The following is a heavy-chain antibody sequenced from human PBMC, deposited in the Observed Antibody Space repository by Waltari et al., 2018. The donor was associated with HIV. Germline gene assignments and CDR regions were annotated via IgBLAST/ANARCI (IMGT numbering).Heavy chain of an antibody. V-gene: IGHV4-34*02. Sequence: QVQLQQWGAGLLKPSETLSLTCAVYGTSFTGHYWTWIRQPPGKGLEWVGEVNHGGTTNYNPSLKSRVTISVDTSNNHFSLKLNSVTAADTAVYFCASGLSSGKSVDYWGREPWSPSPQ. CDR1: GTSFTGHY. CDR3: ASGLSSGKSVDY. CDR2: VNHGGTT. D-gene: IGHD3-10*01. J-gene: IGHJ4*02.